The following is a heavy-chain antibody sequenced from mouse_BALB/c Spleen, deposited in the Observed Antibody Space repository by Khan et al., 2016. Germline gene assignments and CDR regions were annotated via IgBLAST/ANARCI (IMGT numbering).Heavy chain of an antibody. J-gene: IGHJ3*01. CDR1: GFTFTDYY. Sequence: EVELVESGGGLVQTGGSLRLSCATSGFTFTDYYMTWVRQPPGKALEWLGFIRNKAGGYTTAYSASVKGRFTISRDNSQRILYLQMNTLRAEDSATYYCASLTGTIAYWGQGTLVTVSA. CDR3: ASLTGTIAY. V-gene: IGHV7-3*02. D-gene: IGHD4-1*01. CDR2: IRNKAGGYTT.